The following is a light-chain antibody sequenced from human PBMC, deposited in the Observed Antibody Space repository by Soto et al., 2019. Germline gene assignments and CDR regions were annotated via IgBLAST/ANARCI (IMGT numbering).Light chain of an antibody. V-gene: IGKV1-5*03. CDR2: RAS. CDR3: QHYDSYSGT. Sequence: DIQLTQSPYTLSASVGDRVTITCRACQSINTWLAWYQQKPGKAPKLLIYRASSLEGRVPSRFSGSGSGTEFTLTISSLQPDDFSPYYCQHYDSYSGTFGPGNKVDIK. J-gene: IGKJ3*01. CDR1: QSINTW.